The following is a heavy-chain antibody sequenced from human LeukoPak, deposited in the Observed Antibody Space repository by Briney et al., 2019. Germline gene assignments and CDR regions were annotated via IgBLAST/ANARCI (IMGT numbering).Heavy chain of an antibody. CDR2: ISYDGSNK. D-gene: IGHD3-10*01. Sequence: GRSLRLSCAASGFTFSSYAMHWVRQAPGKGLEWVAVISYDGSNKYYADSVKGRFTISRDNSKNTLYLQMNSLRAEDTAVYYCAKDHGSGSYSFDYWGQGTLVTVSS. CDR1: GFTFSSYA. CDR3: AKDHGSGSYSFDY. J-gene: IGHJ4*02. V-gene: IGHV3-30-3*01.